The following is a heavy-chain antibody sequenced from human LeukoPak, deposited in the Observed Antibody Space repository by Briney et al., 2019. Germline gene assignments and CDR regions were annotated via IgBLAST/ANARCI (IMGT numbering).Heavy chain of an antibody. D-gene: IGHD6-6*01. CDR2: INHSGST. J-gene: IGHJ5*02. Sequence: SETLSLTCAVYGGSFSGYYWSWIRQPPGKGLEWIGEINHSGSTNYNPSLKSRVTISVDTSKNQFSLKLSSVTAADTAVYYCARGPSSIAARPGRGKNWFDPWGQGTLVTVSS. CDR1: GGSFSGYY. V-gene: IGHV4-34*01. CDR3: ARGPSSIAARPGRGKNWFDP.